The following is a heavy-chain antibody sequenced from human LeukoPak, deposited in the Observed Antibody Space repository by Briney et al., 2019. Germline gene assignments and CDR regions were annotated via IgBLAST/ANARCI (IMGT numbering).Heavy chain of an antibody. Sequence: ASVKVSCKASGYTFTGYYMHWVRQAPGQGLEWMGWINPNSGGTNYAQKFQGRVTMTRDTSISTAYMELSRLRSDDTAVYYCARDGSTSYYYYYMDVWGKGTTVTVSS. CDR3: ARDGSTSYYYYYMDV. V-gene: IGHV1-2*02. D-gene: IGHD2-2*01. J-gene: IGHJ6*03. CDR2: INPNSGGT. CDR1: GYTFTGYY.